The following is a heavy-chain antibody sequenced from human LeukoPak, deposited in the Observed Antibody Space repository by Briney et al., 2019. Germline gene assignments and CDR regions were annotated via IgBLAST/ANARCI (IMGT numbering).Heavy chain of an antibody. CDR3: ARVDGYSSGWSAYFDY. CDR1: GGSISSGSYY. Sequence: SQTLSLTCTVSGGSISSGSYYWNWIRQPAGKGLEWIGRIYPSGSTNYNPSLKSRVTISVDTSKNQFSLKLSSVTAADTAVYYCARVDGYSSGWSAYFDYWGQGTLVTVSS. J-gene: IGHJ4*02. V-gene: IGHV4-61*02. CDR2: IYPSGST. D-gene: IGHD6-19*01.